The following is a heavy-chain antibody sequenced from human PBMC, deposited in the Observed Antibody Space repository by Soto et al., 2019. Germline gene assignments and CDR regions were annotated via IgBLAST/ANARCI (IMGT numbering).Heavy chain of an antibody. Sequence: ASETLSLTCTVSGGSISSGDYYWSWIRQPPGKGLEWIGYIYYSGSTYYNPSLKSRVTISVDTSKNQFSLKLSSVTAADTAVYYCARVAVRGVILDYWGQGTLVTVSS. D-gene: IGHD3-10*01. CDR2: IYYSGST. J-gene: IGHJ4*02. CDR1: GGSISSGDYY. V-gene: IGHV4-30-4*01. CDR3: ARVAVRGVILDY.